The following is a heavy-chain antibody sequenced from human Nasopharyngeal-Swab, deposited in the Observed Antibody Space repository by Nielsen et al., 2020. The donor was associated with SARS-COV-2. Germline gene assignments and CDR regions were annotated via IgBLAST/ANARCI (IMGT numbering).Heavy chain of an antibody. CDR3: ARRTCMDDCPNWFDP. Sequence: GESLTISCAASGFTFSRHAMSWVRQAPGKGLEWVSVISASGDSTYYADFAKGRFTISRDNSENTVFLQMSSLRGEDTAVYYCARRTCMDDCPNWFDPWGQGTQVTVSS. V-gene: IGHV3-23*01. CDR1: GFTFSRHA. D-gene: IGHD2-21*02. CDR2: ISASGDST. J-gene: IGHJ5*02.